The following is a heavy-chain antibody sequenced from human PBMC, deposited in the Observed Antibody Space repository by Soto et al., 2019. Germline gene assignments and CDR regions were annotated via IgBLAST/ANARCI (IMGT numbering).Heavy chain of an antibody. CDR2: IIPILGIA. CDR1: GGTFSSYT. V-gene: IGHV1-69*02. CDR3: ARSSSPFSGDSRYYYYGMDV. Sequence: QVQLVQSGAEVKKPGSSVKVSCKASGGTFSSYTISWVRQAPGQGLEWMGRIIPILGIANYAQKFQGRVTITADKSTSTSYMALSTLRSEDTAVYYCARSSSPFSGDSRYYYYGMDVWGQGTTVTVSS. J-gene: IGHJ6*02. D-gene: IGHD4-17*01.